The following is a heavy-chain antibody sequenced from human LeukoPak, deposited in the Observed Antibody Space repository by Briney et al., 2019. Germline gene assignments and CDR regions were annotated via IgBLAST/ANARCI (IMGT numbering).Heavy chain of an antibody. V-gene: IGHV3-30*18. CDR2: ISYDGSNK. CDR1: GFTFSSYG. Sequence: GGSLRLSCAASGFTFSSYGMHWVRQAPGKGLEWVAVISYDGSNKYYADSVKGRFTISRDNSKNTLYLQMNSLRAEDTAIYYCAKDSPVLTSWGQGTLVTVSS. J-gene: IGHJ5*02. CDR3: AKDSPVLTS. D-gene: IGHD1-20*01.